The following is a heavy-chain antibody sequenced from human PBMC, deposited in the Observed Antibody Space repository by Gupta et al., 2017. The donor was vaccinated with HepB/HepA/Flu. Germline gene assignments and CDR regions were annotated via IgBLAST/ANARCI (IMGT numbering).Heavy chain of an antibody. D-gene: IGHD6-19*01. CDR2: ISYDGSNK. V-gene: IGHV3-30-3*01. CDR3: ARAGRAVAGLDY. Sequence: QVQLVASGGGVVQPGRSRRPSWAASGLTCRSYAMHWVRQAPGKGLEGVAVISYDGSNKYYADSVKGRFTISRDNSKNTLYLQMNSLRSEDTAVYYCARAGRAVAGLDYWGQGTLVTVSS. J-gene: IGHJ4*02. CDR1: GLTCRSYA.